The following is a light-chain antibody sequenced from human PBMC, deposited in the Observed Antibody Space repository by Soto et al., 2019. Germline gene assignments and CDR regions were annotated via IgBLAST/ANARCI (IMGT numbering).Light chain of an antibody. J-gene: IGLJ1*01. Sequence: QSALTQPASVSGSPGQSITISCTGTSSDVGGYDYVSWYQQHPGKAPKLMIYDVSNRTSGVSNRFSGSKSGNTASLTISGLQDEDEADYYCSAYTSSITLGVFGTGTK. CDR2: DVS. CDR1: SSDVGGYDY. CDR3: SAYTSSITLGV. V-gene: IGLV2-14*01.